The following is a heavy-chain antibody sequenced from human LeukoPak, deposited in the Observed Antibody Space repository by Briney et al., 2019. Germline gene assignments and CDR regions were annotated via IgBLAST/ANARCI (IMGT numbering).Heavy chain of an antibody. Sequence: GGSLRLSCVVSGFTFSTFTMNWVRQAPGKGLEWVSCISSSSSYIYYADSVKGRFTISRDNAKNSLYLQMNSLRAEDTAIYYCARGSSAAAESYFDSWGQGTLVTVSS. CDR2: ISSSSSYI. J-gene: IGHJ4*02. CDR3: ARGSSAAAESYFDS. CDR1: GFTFSTFT. V-gene: IGHV3-21*01. D-gene: IGHD6-25*01.